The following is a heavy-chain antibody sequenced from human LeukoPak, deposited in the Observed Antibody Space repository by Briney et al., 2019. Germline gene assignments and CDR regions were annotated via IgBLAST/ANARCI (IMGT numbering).Heavy chain of an antibody. CDR3: AKGRRTFDY. Sequence: PGGSLRLSCAASGFTFTSYSMNWVRQAPGKGLEWASTISGGGGSTYYADSVKGRFTISRDNSKNTLYLQMNSLRAEDTAVYYCAKGRRTFDYWGQGTLVTVSS. CDR1: GFTFTSYS. J-gene: IGHJ4*02. CDR2: ISGGGGST. V-gene: IGHV3-23*01.